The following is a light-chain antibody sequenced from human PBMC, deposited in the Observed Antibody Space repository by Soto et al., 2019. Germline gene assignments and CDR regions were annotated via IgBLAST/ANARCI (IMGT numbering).Light chain of an antibody. Sequence: QSALTQPASGSGSPGQSITISCTGTSSDVGGYNYVSWYQQHPGKAPKLMIYEVSNRPSGVSNRFSGSKSGNTASLTISGLQAEDEADYYCSSYTSSSTQVFGGGTKLTVL. CDR1: SSDVGGYNY. CDR2: EVS. V-gene: IGLV2-14*01. J-gene: IGLJ3*02. CDR3: SSYTSSSTQV.